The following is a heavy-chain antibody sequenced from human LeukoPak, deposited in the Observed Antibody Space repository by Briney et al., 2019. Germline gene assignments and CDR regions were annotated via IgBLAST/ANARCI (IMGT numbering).Heavy chain of an antibody. J-gene: IGHJ4*02. V-gene: IGHV4-34*01. CDR3: ARLKDGAARRRRPLDY. CDR2: INHSGST. CDR1: GGSFSGYY. D-gene: IGHD6-6*01. Sequence: SETLSLTCAVYGGSFSGYYWSWIRQPPGKGLEWIGEINHSGSTNYNPSLKSRVTISVDTSKNQFSLKLSSVTAADTAVYYCARLKDGAARRRRPLDYWGQGTLVTVSS.